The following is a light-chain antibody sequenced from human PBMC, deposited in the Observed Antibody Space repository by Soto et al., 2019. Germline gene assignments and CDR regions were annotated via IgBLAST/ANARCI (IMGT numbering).Light chain of an antibody. V-gene: IGLV4-69*01. CDR2: LNSDGSH. J-gene: IGLJ2*01. CDR1: SGHSSYA. Sequence: QLVLTQSPSASASLVASVKLTCTLSSGHSSYAIAWHQQQPEKDPRYLMKLNSDGSHSKGDGIPDRFSGSSSGAERYLTISSLQSEDEADYYCQTWGTGIQVFGGGTKLTVL. CDR3: QTWGTGIQV.